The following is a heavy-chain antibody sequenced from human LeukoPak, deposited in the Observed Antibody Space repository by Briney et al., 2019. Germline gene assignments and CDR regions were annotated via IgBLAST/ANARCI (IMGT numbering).Heavy chain of an antibody. D-gene: IGHD5-12*01. CDR3: AREVRWGSGYDFYYYYYMDV. Sequence: SETLSLTCTVSGGSISSSSYYWGWIRQPPGKGLEWIGSIYYSGSTNYNPSLKSRVAISVDTSKNQFSLKLSSVTAVDTAVYYCAREVRWGSGYDFYYYYYMDVWGKGTTVTISS. J-gene: IGHJ6*03. V-gene: IGHV4-39*07. CDR2: IYYSGST. CDR1: GGSISSSSYY.